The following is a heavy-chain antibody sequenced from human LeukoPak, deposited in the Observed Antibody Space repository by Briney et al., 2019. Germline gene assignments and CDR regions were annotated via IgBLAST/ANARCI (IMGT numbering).Heavy chain of an antibody. V-gene: IGHV4-39*01. D-gene: IGHD5-24*01. J-gene: IGHJ4*02. Sequence: PSETLSLTCIVSGGSISSRSYYWGWIRQPPGKGLEWIGSIHYSGSIYYNPSLKSRVTISVDTSKSQFSLKLTSVTAADTAVYYCARHSVYDYNYPYYFDYWGQGTLVTVSS. CDR2: IHYSGSI. CDR3: ARHSVYDYNYPYYFDY. CDR1: GGSISSRSYY.